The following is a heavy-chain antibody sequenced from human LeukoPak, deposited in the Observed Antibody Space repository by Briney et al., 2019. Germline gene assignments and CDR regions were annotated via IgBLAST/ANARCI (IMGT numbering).Heavy chain of an antibody. CDR1: GYTFTSYA. CDR3: ARSEYYFDY. Sequence: ASVKVSCKASGYTFTSYAMHWVRQAPGQRLEWMGWINASNGNTKYSQKFQGRVTITRDTSASTAYMELSSLRSEDTAVYYCARSEYYFDYWGQGTLVTVSS. J-gene: IGHJ4*02. V-gene: IGHV1-3*01. CDR2: INASNGNT.